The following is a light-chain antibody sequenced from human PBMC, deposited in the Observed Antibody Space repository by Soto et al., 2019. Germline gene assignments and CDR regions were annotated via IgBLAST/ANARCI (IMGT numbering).Light chain of an antibody. CDR2: GAT. Sequence: EIVLTQSPGILSLSPGERATLSCRARQSVGSSYFAWYQQKPGQAPRLLIYGATNRATGIPDRFSGSGSGTDSTLTISRLEPEDFAVYYCQQYNTSPWTFGQGTKVEIK. CDR3: QQYNTSPWT. V-gene: IGKV3-20*01. J-gene: IGKJ1*01. CDR1: QSVGSSY.